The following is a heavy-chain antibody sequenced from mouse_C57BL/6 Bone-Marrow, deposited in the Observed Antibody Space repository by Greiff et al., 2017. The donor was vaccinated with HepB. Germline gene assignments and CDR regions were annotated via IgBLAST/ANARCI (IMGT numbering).Heavy chain of an antibody. CDR1: GYSITSGYY. Sequence: VQLKESGPGLVKPSQSLSLTCSVTGYSITSGYYWNWIRQFPGNKLAWMGYISYDGSNNYNPSLKNRISITRDTSKNQFFLKLNSVTTEDTATYYCARGLGRNYFDYWGQGTTLTVSS. CDR3: ARGLGRNYFDY. D-gene: IGHD4-1*01. CDR2: ISYDGSN. V-gene: IGHV3-6*01. J-gene: IGHJ2*01.